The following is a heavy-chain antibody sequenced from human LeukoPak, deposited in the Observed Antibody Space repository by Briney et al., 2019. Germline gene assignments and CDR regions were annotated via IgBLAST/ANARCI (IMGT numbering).Heavy chain of an antibody. CDR2: IKQDGSER. V-gene: IGHV3-7*03. J-gene: IGHJ4*02. D-gene: IGHD6-19*01. CDR3: ATGAGCGY. Sequence: GGSLRLSCAASGFTFSSYWMTWVRQAPGKGLEWVANIKQDGSERNYVDSVKGRFTISRDNAKNSLYLQMDTLRDEDTAVYYCATGAGCGYWGQGTLVTVSS. CDR1: GFTFSSYW.